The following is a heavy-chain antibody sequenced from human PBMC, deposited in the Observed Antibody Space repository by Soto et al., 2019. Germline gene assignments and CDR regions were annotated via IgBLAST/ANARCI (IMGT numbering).Heavy chain of an antibody. J-gene: IGHJ5*02. Sequence: QVQLQQWGAGLLKPSETLSLTCAAYGGSFTGYYWSWIRQPPGKGLEWIGEINHSGSTNYNPSLKSRVTISVDASESRFSLKLSSVTAADTAVYYCARESTGLTTVASWFDPWGEGALFTVSS. CDR3: ARESTGLTTVASWFDP. CDR1: GGSFTGYY. CDR2: INHSGST. D-gene: IGHD4-17*01. V-gene: IGHV4-34*01.